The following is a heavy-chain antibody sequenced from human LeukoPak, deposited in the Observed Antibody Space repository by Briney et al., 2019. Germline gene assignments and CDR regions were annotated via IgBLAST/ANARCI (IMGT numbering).Heavy chain of an antibody. CDR1: GGSISSYY. J-gene: IGHJ4*02. Sequence: TLETLSLTCTVSGGSISSYYWSWIRQPPGKGLEWIGYIYYSGSTNYNPSLKSRVTISVDTSKNQFSLKLSSVTAADTAVYYCARDSSGWYEIDYWGQGTLVTVSS. V-gene: IGHV4-59*01. CDR2: IYYSGST. D-gene: IGHD6-19*01. CDR3: ARDSSGWYEIDY.